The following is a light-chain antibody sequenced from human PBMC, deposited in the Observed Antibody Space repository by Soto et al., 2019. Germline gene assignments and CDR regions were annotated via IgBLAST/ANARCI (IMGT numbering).Light chain of an antibody. CDR2: DAS. V-gene: IGKV3-11*01. J-gene: IGKJ1*01. CDR1: QSVSSY. CDR3: QQRSNWPPWR. Sequence: EIVLSESRATLSLTPGERATLSCRASQSVSSYLAWYQQKAGQAPRLLIYDASNRATGIPARFSGSGSGTDFTLTISSLEPEDFAVYYCQQRSNWPPWRSGQGTKVDIK.